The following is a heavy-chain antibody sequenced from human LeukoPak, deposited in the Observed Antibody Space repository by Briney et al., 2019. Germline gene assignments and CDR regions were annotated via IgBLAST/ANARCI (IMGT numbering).Heavy chain of an antibody. D-gene: IGHD1-26*01. CDR3: ARGGGRYLGWFDP. V-gene: IGHV4-59*01. Sequence: SETLSLTCTVSGGSISSYYWSWIRQPPGKGLEWIGYIYYSGSTNYNPSLKSRVTISVDTSKNQFSLKLSSVTAADTAVYYCARGGGRYLGWFDPWGQGTLVTVSS. CDR1: GGSISSYY. CDR2: IYYSGST. J-gene: IGHJ5*02.